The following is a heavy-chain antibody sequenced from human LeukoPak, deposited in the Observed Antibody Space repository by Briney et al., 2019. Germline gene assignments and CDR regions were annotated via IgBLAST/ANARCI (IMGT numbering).Heavy chain of an antibody. CDR2: INHSGST. Sequence: PSETLSLTCAVYGGSFSGYYWSWIRQPPGKGLEWIGEINHSGSTNYNPSLKSRVTISVDTSKNQFSLKMNSVTAADTAVYYCARHSRTVVTPGPLNYWGQGTLVTVSS. D-gene: IGHD4-23*01. CDR1: GGSFSGYY. V-gene: IGHV4-34*01. J-gene: IGHJ4*02. CDR3: ARHSRTVVTPGPLNY.